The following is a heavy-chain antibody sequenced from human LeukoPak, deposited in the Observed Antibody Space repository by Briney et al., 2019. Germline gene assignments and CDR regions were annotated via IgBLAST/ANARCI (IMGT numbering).Heavy chain of an antibody. CDR3: ARAITIFGVVIIDYYYGMDV. J-gene: IGHJ6*02. Sequence: GASVKVSCKASGGTFSSYAISWVRQAPGQGLEWMGGIIPIFGTANYAQKFQGRVTITADESTSTAYMELSSLRSEDTAVYYCARAITIFGVVIIDYYYGMDVWGQGTTVTVSS. D-gene: IGHD3-3*01. CDR1: GGTFSSYA. CDR2: IIPIFGTA. V-gene: IGHV1-69*13.